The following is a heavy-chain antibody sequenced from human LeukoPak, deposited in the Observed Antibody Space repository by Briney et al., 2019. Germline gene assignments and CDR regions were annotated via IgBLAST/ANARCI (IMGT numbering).Heavy chain of an antibody. V-gene: IGHV3-7*01. CDR1: GFTFSNAW. CDR2: IKQDGSEK. Sequence: GGSLRLSCAASGFTFSNAWMSWVRQAPGKGLEWVANIKQDGSEKYYVDSVKGRFTISRDNAKNSLYLQMNSLRAEDTAVYYCVQDWAWGAFGSWGQGTLVTVSS. D-gene: IGHD7-27*01. CDR3: VQDWAWGAFGS. J-gene: IGHJ4*02.